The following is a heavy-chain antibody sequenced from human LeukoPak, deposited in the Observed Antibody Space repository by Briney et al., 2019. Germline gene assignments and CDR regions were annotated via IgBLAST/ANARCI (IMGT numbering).Heavy chain of an antibody. J-gene: IGHJ4*02. V-gene: IGHV1-2*02. CDR2: INPNSGGT. D-gene: IGHD5-18*01. Sequence: ASVKVSCKTSGYTFTDYYLHWVRQAPGQGLEWMGWINPNSGGTNYPPKFQGRVTMARDTSISTAYMELSRLRPDDTAVYYCARDRGGNSYTYYFDYWGQATLVTVSS. CDR1: GYTFTDYY. CDR3: ARDRGGNSYTYYFDY.